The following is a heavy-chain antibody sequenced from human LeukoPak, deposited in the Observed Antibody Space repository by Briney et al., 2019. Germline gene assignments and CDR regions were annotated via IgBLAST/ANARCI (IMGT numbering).Heavy chain of an antibody. CDR1: GGSISSGGYY. D-gene: IGHD4-11*01. CDR3: AREKTTPEAVFDY. Sequence: PSETLSLTCTVSGGSISSGGYYWSWIRQHPGKGLEWIGYIYYSGSTYCNPSLKSRVTISVDTSKNQFSLKLSSVTAADTAVYYCAREKTTPEAVFDYWGQGTLVTVSS. CDR2: IYYSGST. J-gene: IGHJ4*02. V-gene: IGHV4-31*03.